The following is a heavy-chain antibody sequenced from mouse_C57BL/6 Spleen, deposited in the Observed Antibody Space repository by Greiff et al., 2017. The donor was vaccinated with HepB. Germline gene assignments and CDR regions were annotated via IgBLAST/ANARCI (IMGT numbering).Heavy chain of an antibody. D-gene: IGHD2-1*01. V-gene: IGHV10-1*01. J-gene: IGHJ4*01. CDR2: IRSKSNNYAT. CDR1: GFSFNTYA. Sequence: EVQLQESGGGLVQPKGSLKLSCAASGFSFNTYAMNWVRQAPGKGLEWVARIRSKSNNYATYYADSVKDRFTISRDDSESMLYLQMNNLKTEDTAMYYCVRHDGKNAMDYWGQGTSVTVSS. CDR3: VRHDGKNAMDY.